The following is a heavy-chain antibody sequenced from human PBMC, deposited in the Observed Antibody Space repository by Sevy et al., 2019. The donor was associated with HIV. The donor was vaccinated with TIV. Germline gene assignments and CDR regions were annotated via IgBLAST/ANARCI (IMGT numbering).Heavy chain of an antibody. CDR1: GFTSSSYA. CDR2: ISYDGSNK. CDR3: ARDVGRGYNAFDI. Sequence: GGSLRLSCAASGFTSSSYAMHWVRQAPGKGLEWVAVISYDGSNKYYADSVKGRFTISRDNSKNTLYLQMNSLRAEDTAVYYCARDVGRGYNAFDIWGQGTMVTVSS. J-gene: IGHJ3*02. D-gene: IGHD5-12*01. V-gene: IGHV3-30-3*01.